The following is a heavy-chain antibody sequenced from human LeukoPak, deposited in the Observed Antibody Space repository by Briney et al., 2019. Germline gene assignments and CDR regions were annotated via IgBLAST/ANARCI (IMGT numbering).Heavy chain of an antibody. V-gene: IGHV4-34*01. CDR2: INHSGST. Sequence: SETLSLTCAVYGGSFSGYYWSWIRQPPGKGLEWIGEINHSGSTNYNPSLKSRVTMSVDTSKNQFSLKLSSVTAADTAVYYCARDGQEALDYWGQGTLVTVSS. CDR1: GGSFSGYY. CDR3: ARDGQEALDY. J-gene: IGHJ4*02.